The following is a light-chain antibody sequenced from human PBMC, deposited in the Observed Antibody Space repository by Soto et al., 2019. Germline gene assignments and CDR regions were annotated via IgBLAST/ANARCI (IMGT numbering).Light chain of an antibody. Sequence: EIVLTQSPGTLSLYPGERATLSCRASQRFNSAYLAWYHKKPGQPPRLLIYASSNRAAGIPDRFSASASGTDFTLTISSLEPEDFAMYYCHHYVDSPWALGLGTKVEIK. CDR3: HHYVDSPWA. V-gene: IGKV3-20*01. CDR2: ASS. J-gene: IGKJ1*01. CDR1: QRFNSAY.